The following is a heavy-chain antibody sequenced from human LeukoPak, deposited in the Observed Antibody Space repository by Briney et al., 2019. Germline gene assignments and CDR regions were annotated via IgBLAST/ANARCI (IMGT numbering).Heavy chain of an antibody. Sequence: SETLSLTCTVSGVSMSNHYLSWIRQPPGKGLEWIGYIYGSETTNYNPSLNSRVTMSVDSSKNQFSLNLSSVTAADTALYYCASRPGGSAWYGVFDFWSRGTLVTVSS. D-gene: IGHD6-13*01. CDR1: GVSMSNHY. CDR2: IYGSETT. V-gene: IGHV4-59*11. J-gene: IGHJ4*02. CDR3: ASRPGGSAWYGVFDF.